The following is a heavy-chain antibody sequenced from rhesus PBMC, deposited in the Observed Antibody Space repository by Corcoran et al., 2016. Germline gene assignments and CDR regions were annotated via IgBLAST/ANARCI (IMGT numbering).Heavy chain of an antibody. CDR1: GDSFSSYW. J-gene: IGHJ5-2*02. D-gene: IGHD2-15*01. V-gene: IGHV4-80*01. CDR3: AREGEYCSSTYCSPYNSLDV. CDR2: INGLNGNT. Sequence: QVQLQESGPGLVTSSETLSLTCAVSGDSFSSYWWGWIRRPLGQGLEWGGGINGLNGNTNYNPSLKNRVTLSRDASKNQFSLKLSSVTAADTAVYYCAREGEYCSSTYCSPYNSLDVWGRGVLVTVSS.